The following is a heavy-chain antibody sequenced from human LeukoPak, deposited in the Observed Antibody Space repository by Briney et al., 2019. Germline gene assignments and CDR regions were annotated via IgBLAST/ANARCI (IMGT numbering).Heavy chain of an antibody. CDR3: ATLEYYDSSNDVFDI. D-gene: IGHD3-22*01. V-gene: IGHV3-48*03. J-gene: IGHJ3*02. CDR1: GFTFSSYE. Sequence: GGSLRLSCAASGFTFSSYEMNWVRQAPGKGLEWVSYISSSGSTIYYADSLKGRFTISRDNAKNSLYLQMNSLRAEDTAVYYCATLEYYDSSNDVFDIWGQGTMVTVSS. CDR2: ISSSGSTI.